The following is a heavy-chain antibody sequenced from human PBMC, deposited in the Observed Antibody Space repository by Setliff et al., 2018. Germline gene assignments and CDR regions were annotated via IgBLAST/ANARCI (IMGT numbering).Heavy chain of an antibody. CDR2: IYHAGST. Sequence: SETLSLTCAVSGGSISSGDASWSWVRQPPGKGLEWIGYIYHAGSTYYNPSLESRVTISIDKSINTAYLQWSSLKASDTAMYYCGEHPGGPPIDYGARERWSPSPQ. CDR1: GGSISSGDAS. CDR3: GEHPGGPPIDY. V-gene: IGHV4-30-2*01. D-gene: IGHD3-16*01. J-gene: IGHJ4*02.